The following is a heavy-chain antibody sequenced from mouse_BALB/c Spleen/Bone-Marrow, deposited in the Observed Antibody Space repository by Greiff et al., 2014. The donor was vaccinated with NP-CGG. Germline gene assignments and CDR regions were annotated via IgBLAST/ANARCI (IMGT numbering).Heavy chain of an antibody. D-gene: IGHD1-2*01. V-gene: IGHV5-4*02. CDR3: ARDRRITTATYAMDY. CDR2: ISDGGSYT. CDR1: GFTFSDYY. Sequence: EVQRVESGGGLVKPGGSLKLSCAASGFTFSDYYMYWVRQTPEKRLEWVATISDGGSYTYYPDSVKGRFTISRDNAKNNLYQQMSSLKSEDTAMYYCARDRRITTATYAMDYWGQGTSVTVSS. J-gene: IGHJ4*01.